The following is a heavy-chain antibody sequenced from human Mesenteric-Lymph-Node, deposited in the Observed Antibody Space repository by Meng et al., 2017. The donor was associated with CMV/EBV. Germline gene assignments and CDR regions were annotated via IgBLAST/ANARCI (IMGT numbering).Heavy chain of an antibody. D-gene: IGHD3-16*02. CDR1: GFTVSSNY. V-gene: IGHV3-66*01. CDR2: IYSGGST. Sequence: GGSLRLSCAASGFTVSSNYMSWVRQAPGKGLEWVSVIYSGGSTYYADSVKGRFTISRDNAKNSLYLQMNSLRAEDTAVYYCARDNGRNYYYGMDVWGQGTTVTVSS. CDR3: ARDNGRNYYYGMDV. J-gene: IGHJ6*02.